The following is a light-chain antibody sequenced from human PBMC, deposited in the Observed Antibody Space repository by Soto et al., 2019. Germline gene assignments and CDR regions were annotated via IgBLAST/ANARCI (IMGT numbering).Light chain of an antibody. Sequence: QSVLTQPPSVSGAPGQRVTISCTGSSSNIGAGYDVHWYQQLPGTAPKLLIYGNSHRPSGVPDRFSGSKSGTSASLAITGLQAEDEADYYCCLYVGATTYVFGTGTKVTVL. J-gene: IGLJ1*01. CDR1: SSNIGAGYD. CDR3: CLYVGATTYV. V-gene: IGLV1-40*01. CDR2: GNS.